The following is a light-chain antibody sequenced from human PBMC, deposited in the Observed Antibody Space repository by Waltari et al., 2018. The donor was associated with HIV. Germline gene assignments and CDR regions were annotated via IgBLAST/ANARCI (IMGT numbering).Light chain of an antibody. Sequence: QSALTQPASVSGSPGQSITLSCTGTSSDIGGYNYVSWYQHHPGQAPKPMIFEGKKRPSGVSGRFSGSKSGNTASLTISGLQAEDEADYYCNSSGDYSHVIFGGGTKLTVL. CDR2: EGK. V-gene: IGLV2-14*01. CDR1: SSDIGGYNY. CDR3: NSSGDYSHVI. J-gene: IGLJ2*01.